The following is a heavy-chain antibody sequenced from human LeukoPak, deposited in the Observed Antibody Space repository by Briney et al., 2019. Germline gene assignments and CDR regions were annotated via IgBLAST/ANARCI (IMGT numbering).Heavy chain of an antibody. Sequence: PGGSRRLSWAAAGFTFSDYYMSWIRQAPGEGLEWVSYISSSGSTIYYADSVKGRFTISRDNAKNSLYLQMNSLRAEDTAVYYCARGHVDIVATPDDYWGQGTLVTVSS. CDR3: ARGHVDIVATPDDY. CDR1: GFTFSDYY. J-gene: IGHJ4*02. D-gene: IGHD5-12*01. CDR2: ISSSGSTI. V-gene: IGHV3-11*01.